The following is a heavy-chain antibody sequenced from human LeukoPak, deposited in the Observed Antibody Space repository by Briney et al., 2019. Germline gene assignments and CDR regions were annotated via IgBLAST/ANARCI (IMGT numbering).Heavy chain of an antibody. Sequence: PGGSLRLSCAASGFTFSSFAMSWVRQAPGKGLEWVSTISGSGDSTCYADSVKGRFTISRDNSKNTLYLQMNGLRADDTAVYYCAKDRGYSYGLGALDFWGQGTLVTVSS. J-gene: IGHJ4*02. V-gene: IGHV3-23*01. CDR1: GFTFSSFA. CDR3: AKDRGYSYGLGALDF. D-gene: IGHD5-18*01. CDR2: ISGSGDST.